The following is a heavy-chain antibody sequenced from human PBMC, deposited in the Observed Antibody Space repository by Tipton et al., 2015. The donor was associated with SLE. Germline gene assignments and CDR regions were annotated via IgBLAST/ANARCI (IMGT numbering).Heavy chain of an antibody. CDR1: GGSISSHY. CDR2: IFHTGTP. D-gene: IGHD6-13*01. V-gene: IGHV4-59*11. J-gene: IGHJ4*02. CDR3: ARGYSSSWYLGEYYFDY. Sequence: GLVKPSETLSLTCTVSGGSISSHYWSWIRQPPGKGLEWIGNIFHTGTPNYSASLKSRVTMLLDTSKNEFSLKLTSVTAADSAVYYCARGYSSSWYLGEYYFDYWGQGTLVTVSS.